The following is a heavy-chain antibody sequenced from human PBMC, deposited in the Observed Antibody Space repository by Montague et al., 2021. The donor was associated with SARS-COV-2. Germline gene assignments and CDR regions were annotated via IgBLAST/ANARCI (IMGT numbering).Heavy chain of an antibody. J-gene: IGHJ5*02. CDR2: IRADGTTT. V-gene: IGHV3-74*01. D-gene: IGHD6-13*01. CDR1: GFPFSTYW. Sequence: SLRLSCAASGFPFSTYWMHWVRQAPGQGLEWVARIRADGTTTNYADSVKGRFTISRDNAQDTVYLHMTTLTAEDTAAYYCVRAFSNSFKWFDPWGQGTLVTVSS. CDR3: VRAFSNSFKWFDP.